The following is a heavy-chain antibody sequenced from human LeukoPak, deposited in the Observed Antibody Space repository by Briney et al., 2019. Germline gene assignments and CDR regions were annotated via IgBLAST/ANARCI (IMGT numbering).Heavy chain of an antibody. V-gene: IGHV1-69*06. CDR2: IIPIFGTA. Sequence: GASVKVSCKASGGTFSSYAISWVRQAPGQGLEWMGGIIPIFGTANYAQKFQGRVTITADKSTSTAYMELSSLRSEDTAVYYCARVNERDGYNRALVYWGQGTLVTVSS. J-gene: IGHJ4*02. CDR1: GGTFSSYA. D-gene: IGHD5-24*01. CDR3: ARVNERDGYNRALVY.